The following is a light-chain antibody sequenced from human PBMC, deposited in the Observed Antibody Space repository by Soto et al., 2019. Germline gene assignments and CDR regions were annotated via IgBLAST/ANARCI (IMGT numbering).Light chain of an antibody. J-gene: IGLJ2*01. CDR1: NSNIGAGFG. CDR3: QSFHINVLALI. Sequence: QSVLTQPPSVSGAPGQRVTISCTGSNSNIGAGFGVQWYQQFPRTAPRLLIYSNTNRPSGVPDRFSASKSGTSASLAITGLRAEDEADYYCQSFHINVLALIFGVGTKLTVL. CDR2: SNT. V-gene: IGLV1-40*01.